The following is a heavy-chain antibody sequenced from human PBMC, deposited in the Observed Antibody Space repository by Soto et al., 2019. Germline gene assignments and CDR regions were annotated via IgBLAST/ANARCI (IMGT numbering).Heavy chain of an antibody. J-gene: IGHJ4*02. V-gene: IGHV1-18*04. Sequence: QVQLVQSGGEVKKPGASVEVSCRTSGYMFTTYGMSWVRQAPGQGLEWMAWISAYNGNKKYAQKFQGTVTMTTDTSTSTVSMELRNLTSDDTGTYFCARTGGGMAARPLEYWGQGTLVTVSS. CDR1: GYMFTTYG. CDR2: ISAYNGNK. CDR3: ARTGGGMAARPLEY. D-gene: IGHD6-6*01.